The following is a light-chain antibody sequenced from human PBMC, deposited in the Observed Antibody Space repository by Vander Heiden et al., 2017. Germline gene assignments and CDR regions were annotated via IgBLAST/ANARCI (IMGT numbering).Light chain of an antibody. CDR2: GNN. J-gene: IGLJ2*01. Sequence: QSVLTQPPSVSGAPGQRVTIPCTGTSSIIGPSYDVHWYQQVPGRDPKLLIFGNNNRPSGVPDRFSGSKSGTSASLAINELQAEDEADYYCQSYDSSLSGVFGGGTKLTVL. V-gene: IGLV1-40*01. CDR1: SSIIGPSYD. CDR3: QSYDSSLSGV.